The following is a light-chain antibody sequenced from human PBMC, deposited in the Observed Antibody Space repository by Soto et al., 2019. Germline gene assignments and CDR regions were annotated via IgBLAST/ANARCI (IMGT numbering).Light chain of an antibody. J-gene: IGKJ2*01. CDR1: QKINSKY. V-gene: IGKV3-20*01. CDR3: QQYGSSPVT. CDR2: GAS. Sequence: EIVLTQSPGTLSLSPGERATLSCRASQKINSKYLAWYQQKPGQAPRLLIYGASSRATGIPDRFSGSGSGTDFTLTISRLEPEDFAVYYCQQYGSSPVTFGQGTKLEIK.